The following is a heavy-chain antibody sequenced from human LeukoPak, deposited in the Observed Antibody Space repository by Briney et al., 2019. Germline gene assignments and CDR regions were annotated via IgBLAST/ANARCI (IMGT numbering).Heavy chain of an antibody. J-gene: IGHJ5*02. CDR1: GFTFSDYY. V-gene: IGHV4-30-4*01. CDR2: IYYSGSA. CDR3: ARGRDYGDNWFDP. D-gene: IGHD4/OR15-4a*01. Sequence: LRLSCAASGFTFSDYYMSWIRQPPGKGLEWIGYIYYSGSAYYNPSPKSRVTISVDTSKNQFSLKLSSVTAADTAVYYCARGRDYGDNWFDPWGQGTLVTVSS.